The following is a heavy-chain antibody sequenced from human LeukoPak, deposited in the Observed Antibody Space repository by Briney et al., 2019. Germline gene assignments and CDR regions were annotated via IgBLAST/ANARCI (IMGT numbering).Heavy chain of an antibody. CDR3: ARGSVQLWLRDTYYYMDV. J-gene: IGHJ6*03. V-gene: IGHV3-20*04. CDR1: GFTFDDYA. Sequence: GGSLRLSCAASGFTFDDYAMNWVRQVPGRGLEWVSGINWNGRITEYADSVKDRFTISRQNTKNSLYLYMNNLGGEDTALYFCARGSVQLWLRDTYYYMDVWGKGTTVTISS. D-gene: IGHD5-18*01. CDR2: INWNGRIT.